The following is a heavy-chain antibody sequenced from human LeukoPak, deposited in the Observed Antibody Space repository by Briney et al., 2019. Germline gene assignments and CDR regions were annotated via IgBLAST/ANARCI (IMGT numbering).Heavy chain of an antibody. Sequence: ASVKVSCKASGGTFSIYAISWVRQAPGQGLEWMGGIIPIFGTANYAQKFQGRVTITADESTSTAYMELSSLRSEDTAVYYCARDASGSYYLFDYWGQGTLVTVSS. CDR3: ARDASGSYYLFDY. CDR1: GGTFSIYA. CDR2: IIPIFGTA. D-gene: IGHD1-26*01. J-gene: IGHJ4*02. V-gene: IGHV1-69*13.